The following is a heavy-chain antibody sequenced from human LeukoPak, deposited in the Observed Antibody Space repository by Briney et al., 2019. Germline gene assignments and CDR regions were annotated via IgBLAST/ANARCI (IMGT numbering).Heavy chain of an antibody. CDR2: ISSSGSTI. D-gene: IGHD6-13*01. V-gene: IGHV3-11*01. Sequence: GGSLRLSCAASGFNFSDYSMTWVRQAPGKGLEWVSYISSSGSTIYYADSVKGRFTISRDNAKNSLYLQMNSLRAEDTAVYYCAKGLSTIAANWFDPWGQGTLVTVSS. CDR3: AKGLSTIAANWFDP. J-gene: IGHJ5*02. CDR1: GFNFSDYS.